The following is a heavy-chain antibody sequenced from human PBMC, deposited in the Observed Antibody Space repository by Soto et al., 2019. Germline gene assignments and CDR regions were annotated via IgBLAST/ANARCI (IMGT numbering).Heavy chain of an antibody. CDR1: GGTFSSYA. J-gene: IGHJ4*02. D-gene: IGHD3-10*01. V-gene: IGHV1-69*13. CDR2: IIPIFGTA. Sequence: ASVKVSCKASGGTFSSYAISWVRQAPGQGLEWMGGIIPIFGTANYAQKFQGRVTITADESTSTAYMELSSLRSEDTAVYYCARSWAGDGGMYFDYWGQGTLVTVSS. CDR3: ARSWAGDGGMYFDY.